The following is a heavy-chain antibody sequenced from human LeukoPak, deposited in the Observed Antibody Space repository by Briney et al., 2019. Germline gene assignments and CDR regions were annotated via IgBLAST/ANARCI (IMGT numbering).Heavy chain of an antibody. J-gene: IGHJ6*03. D-gene: IGHD1-26*01. CDR2: TTSSCSYI. V-gene: IGHV3-21*06. CDR1: GFTFTSYN. CDR3: ARDPYSGNYGAYYYYYMDV. Sequence: AGSLRFSCAASGFTFTSYNMNWVRQAPGKGLEWVSSTTSSCSYIYYADSVKGRFTISRDNAKTSLYLQMDSLRVEDTAVYYCARDPYSGNYGAYYYYYMDVWGKGTTVTISS.